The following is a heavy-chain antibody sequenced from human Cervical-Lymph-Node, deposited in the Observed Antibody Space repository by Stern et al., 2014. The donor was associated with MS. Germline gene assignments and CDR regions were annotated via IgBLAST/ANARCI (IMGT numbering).Heavy chain of an antibody. CDR3: ARSLVVAARIDF. D-gene: IGHD2-15*01. CDR2: INPNSGVT. Sequence: VQLLESGAEVKEPGASVKVSCKASGYTFTDYYIHWVRRAPGQGLQWMGWINPNSGVTVYAQKFQGRVTMTRNTSINTAYMELSRLRSDDTAVYYCARSLVVAARIDFWGQGTLVTVSS. CDR1: GYTFTDYY. V-gene: IGHV1-2*02. J-gene: IGHJ4*02.